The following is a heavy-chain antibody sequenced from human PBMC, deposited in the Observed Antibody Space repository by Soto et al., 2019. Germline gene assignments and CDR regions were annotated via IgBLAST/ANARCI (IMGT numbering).Heavy chain of an antibody. Sequence: SETLSLTCAVSGASISSADYSWSWIRQPPGKGLEWIGYIYYAGSTIYNPSLKSRVTVSMDTSKNQFSLKLRSVTAADTAVYYCARGVEMTTKILDYWSQGTLVTVSS. CDR3: ARGVEMTTKILDY. V-gene: IGHV4-61*08. CDR1: GASISSADYS. J-gene: IGHJ4*02. D-gene: IGHD4-4*01. CDR2: IYYAGST.